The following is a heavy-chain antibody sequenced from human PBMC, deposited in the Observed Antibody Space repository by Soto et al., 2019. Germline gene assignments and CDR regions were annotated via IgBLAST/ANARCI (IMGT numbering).Heavy chain of an antibody. CDR3: ARGSDYTSSFDY. D-gene: IGHD3-22*01. J-gene: IGHJ4*02. Sequence: SETLSLTCNASGASISSSPYAWGWIRQSAGKGLEWIGTIDYGGTTNHNPSLKSRVIISVDTSKKQFSLRLTSVTAADTAVYYCARGSDYTSSFDYWGQGTLVTVSS. CDR2: IDYGGTT. CDR1: GASISSSPYA. V-gene: IGHV4-39*07.